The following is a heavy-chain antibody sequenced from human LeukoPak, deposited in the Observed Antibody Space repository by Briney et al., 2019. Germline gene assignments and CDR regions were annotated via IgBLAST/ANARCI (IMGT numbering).Heavy chain of an antibody. Sequence: SETLSLTCSVSGGSIGSYHWSWIRQPPGKGLEWIGHVHYTWNTKYNPSLTGRVSISLDRSKNQFSLSLSSLTAADTAVYYCARVVSKGGMDVWGQGTTVIVSS. J-gene: IGHJ6*02. CDR1: GGSIGSYH. CDR2: VHYTWNT. CDR3: ARVVSKGGMDV. D-gene: IGHD5/OR15-5a*01. V-gene: IGHV4-59*01.